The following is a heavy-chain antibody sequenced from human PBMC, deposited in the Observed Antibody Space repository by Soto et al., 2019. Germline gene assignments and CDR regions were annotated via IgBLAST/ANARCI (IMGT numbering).Heavy chain of an antibody. Sequence: EVQLVESGGGLVQPGGSLRLSCAASGFTFSSYSMNWVRQAPGKGLEWVSYISSSSSTIYYADSVKGRFTISRDNAKNSLYLQMNSLRDEDTAVYYCARWLLVGATTSFDYWGQGPQVTVSS. V-gene: IGHV3-48*02. D-gene: IGHD1-26*01. J-gene: IGHJ4*02. CDR1: GFTFSSYS. CDR3: ARWLLVGATTSFDY. CDR2: ISSSSSTI.